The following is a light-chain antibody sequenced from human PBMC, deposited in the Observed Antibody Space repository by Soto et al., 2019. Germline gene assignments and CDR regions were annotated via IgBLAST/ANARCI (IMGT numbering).Light chain of an antibody. CDR3: HQYDSWT. CDR2: GAS. V-gene: IGKV3-20*01. Sequence: IVLTHSPGTLSLSPWERATLSCRASQSFNSIYLAWYQQKPGQAPRLLIYGASSRATGIPDRFSGSGSGTDFTLTISRLEPEDFAVYYCHQYDSWTFGQGTKVDIK. CDR1: QSFNSIY. J-gene: IGKJ1*01.